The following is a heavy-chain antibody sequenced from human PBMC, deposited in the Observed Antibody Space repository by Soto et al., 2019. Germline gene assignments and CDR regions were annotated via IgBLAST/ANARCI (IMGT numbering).Heavy chain of an antibody. CDR2: ISGSGGST. Sequence: GGSLRLSCAASGFVFTSYAMSWVRQAPGKGLEWVSGISGSGGSTSYADPVKGRFTISRDNSKIMLYLQMNSLRAEDTGVYYCVKDRTIAGRPSIFDYWGQGTLVTVSS. CDR3: VKDRTIAGRPSIFDY. V-gene: IGHV3-23*01. J-gene: IGHJ4*02. CDR1: GFVFTSYA. D-gene: IGHD6-6*01.